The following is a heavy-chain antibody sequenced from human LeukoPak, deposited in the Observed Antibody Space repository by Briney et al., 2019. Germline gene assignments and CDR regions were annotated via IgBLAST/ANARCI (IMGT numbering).Heavy chain of an antibody. CDR3: ARAVGTYCGGDCYSWWFDP. D-gene: IGHD2-21*02. V-gene: IGHV3-21*01. CDR2: ISSSSSYI. CDR1: GFTFSSYS. J-gene: IGHJ5*02. Sequence: SGGSLRLSCAASGFTFSSYSMNWVRQAPGKGLEWVSFISSSSSYIYYADSVKGRFTISRDNAKNSLYLQMNSLRAEDTAVYYCARAVGTYCGGDCYSWWFDPWGQGTLVTVSS.